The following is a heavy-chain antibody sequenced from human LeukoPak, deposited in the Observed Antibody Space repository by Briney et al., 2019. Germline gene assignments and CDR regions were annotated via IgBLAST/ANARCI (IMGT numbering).Heavy chain of an antibody. J-gene: IGHJ4*02. CDR2: ISSSSSYI. D-gene: IGHD6-19*01. CDR1: VLTFSSYS. Sequence: GGSLRLSCAASVLTFSSYSMNWVRQAPGKGLEWVSSISSSSSYIYYADSVKGRFTISRDNAKNSLYLQMNSLRAEDTAVYYCARSGLEQWLVSYYFDYWGQGTLVTVSS. CDR3: ARSGLEQWLVSYYFDY. V-gene: IGHV3-21*01.